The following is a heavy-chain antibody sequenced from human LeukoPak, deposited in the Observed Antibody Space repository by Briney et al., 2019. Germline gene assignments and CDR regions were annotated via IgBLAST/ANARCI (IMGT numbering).Heavy chain of an antibody. J-gene: IGHJ4*02. CDR1: GGSFSGYY. CDR2: INHSGST. Sequence: SETLSLTCAVYGGSFSGYYWSWIRQPPGKGLEWIGEINHSGSTNYNPSLKSRGTISVDTSKNQFSLKLSSVTAADTAVYYCARGPPLNPGDFDSSGYYYFDYWGQGTLVTVSS. CDR3: ARGPPLNPGDFDSSGYYYFDY. D-gene: IGHD3-22*01. V-gene: IGHV4-34*01.